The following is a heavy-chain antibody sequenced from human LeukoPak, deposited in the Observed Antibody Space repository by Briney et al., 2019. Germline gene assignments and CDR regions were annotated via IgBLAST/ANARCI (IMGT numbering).Heavy chain of an antibody. Sequence: GGSLRLSCTASGFTLGNYAMTWVRQTPGKGLECVATMNGDGSQRYYGDSVKGRFTISRDNTKNSVYLQMNSLRDEDTAIYYCADPDVHWGQGTLVTVSS. CDR3: ADPDVH. J-gene: IGHJ1*01. D-gene: IGHD1-14*01. CDR1: GFTLGNYA. CDR2: MNGDGSQR. V-gene: IGHV3-7*01.